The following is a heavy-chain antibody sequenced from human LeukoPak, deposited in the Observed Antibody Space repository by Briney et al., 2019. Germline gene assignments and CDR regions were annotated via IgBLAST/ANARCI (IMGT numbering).Heavy chain of an antibody. CDR3: ARDDYGRKTHDAFDI. CDR2: INPSSGST. CDR1: GYTFTSDY. Sequence: GSVKDSCKASGYTFTSDYIHCVCQPPAQGREGVGIINPSSGSTSYAQNFQGRVTMTRDKSTSTVYLEMSSLGSEDTAVYYCARDDYGRKTHDAFDIWGQGTMVTVSS. J-gene: IGHJ3*02. D-gene: IGHD4-23*01. V-gene: IGHV1-46*01.